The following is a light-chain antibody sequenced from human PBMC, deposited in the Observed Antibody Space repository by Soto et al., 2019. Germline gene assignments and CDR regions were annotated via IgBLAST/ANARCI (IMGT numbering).Light chain of an antibody. CDR2: GVS. CDR1: QSISSSY. V-gene: IGKV3-20*01. J-gene: IGKJ1*01. Sequence: EIVLTQSPGTLSLSPGERATLSCRASQSISSSYLAWYQQKPGQAPRLLIYGVSGRATGIPDRFSGSGSGTDFTLTISRLEPEDFAMYYCQQYGTSPPWTFGLGTKVEIE. CDR3: QQYGTSPPWT.